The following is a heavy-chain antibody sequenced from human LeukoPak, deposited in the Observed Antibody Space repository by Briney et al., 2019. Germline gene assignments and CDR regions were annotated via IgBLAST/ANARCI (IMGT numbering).Heavy chain of an antibody. CDR1: GGTFSSYA. V-gene: IGHV1-69*13. CDR2: IIPIFGTA. D-gene: IGHD3-3*01. J-gene: IGHJ6*04. CDR3: ARNDYDFWSGVPPSMDV. Sequence: SVKVSCKASGGTFSSYAISWVRQAPGQGLEWMGGIIPIFGTANYAQKFQGRVTITADESTSTAYMELSSLRSEDTAVYYCARNDYDFWSGVPPSMDVWGKGTTVTVSS.